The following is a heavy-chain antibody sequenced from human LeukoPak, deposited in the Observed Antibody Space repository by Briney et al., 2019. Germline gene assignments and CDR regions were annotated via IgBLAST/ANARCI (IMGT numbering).Heavy chain of an antibody. V-gene: IGHV3-7*01. D-gene: IGHD1/OR15-1a*01. CDR3: ARGLIGTGGIDF. CDR1: GFTFSRYW. CDR2: IKEDGSEK. Sequence: GGSLILSCAVSGFTFSRYWMNWVRQAPGKGLEWVANIKEDGSEKNYVDSVKGRFTTSRDNALNSVFLQMDSLRVEDTALYFCARGLIGTGGIDFWGQGTLVTVSS. J-gene: IGHJ4*02.